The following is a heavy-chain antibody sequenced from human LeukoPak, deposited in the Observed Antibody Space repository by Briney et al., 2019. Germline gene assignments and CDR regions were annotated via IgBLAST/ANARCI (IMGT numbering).Heavy chain of an antibody. CDR2: INPNSGGT. V-gene: IGHV1-2*02. Sequence: ASVKVSCKASGYTFTGYYMHWVRQAPGQGLEWMGWINPNSGGTNYAQKFQGRVTMTRDTSISTAYKELRSLRSDDTAVYYCARVDYDFWSGYQYGMDVWGQGTTVTVSS. CDR1: GYTFTGYY. J-gene: IGHJ6*02. D-gene: IGHD3-3*01. CDR3: ARVDYDFWSGYQYGMDV.